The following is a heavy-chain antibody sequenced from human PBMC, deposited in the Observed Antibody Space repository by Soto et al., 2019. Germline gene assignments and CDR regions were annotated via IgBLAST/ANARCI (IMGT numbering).Heavy chain of an antibody. CDR1: GYTFTSYY. J-gene: IGHJ4*02. D-gene: IGHD6-19*01. Sequence: QVQLVQSGAEVKKPGASVKVSCKASGYTFTSYYMHWVRQAPGQGLEWMGIINPSGGSTSYAQKFQGRVTITRDTSTSTVYMELSSLRSEDTAVYYCARGTGWQWLAPGGGYFDYRGQGTLVTVSS. CDR3: ARGTGWQWLAPGGGYFDY. CDR2: INPSGGST. V-gene: IGHV1-46*03.